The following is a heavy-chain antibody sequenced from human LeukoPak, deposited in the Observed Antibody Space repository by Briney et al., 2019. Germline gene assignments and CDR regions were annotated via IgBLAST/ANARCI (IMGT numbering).Heavy chain of an antibody. V-gene: IGHV3-74*01. CDR3: ARGGYNHAFDI. J-gene: IGHJ3*02. CDR1: GFTFSSYW. D-gene: IGHD5-24*01. CDR2: INNDGGGT. Sequence: GGSLRLSCTASGFTFSSYWIHWVRQPPGKGLVWVSRINNDGGGTIYADSVRGRFTISRDNAKNTLYLQMNSLGTEDTAINYCARGGYNHAFDIWGQGTVVTVSS.